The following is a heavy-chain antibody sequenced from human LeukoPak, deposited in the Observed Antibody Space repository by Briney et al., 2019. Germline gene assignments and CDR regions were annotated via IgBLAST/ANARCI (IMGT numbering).Heavy chain of an antibody. CDR3: ARDLAWGAFDY. Sequence: GGSLRLSCAASGFTFSNHGMNWVRQAPRKGLEWLSGISPRGGGTYYADSVKGRFTISRDDSKNTLSLQMNSLRVEDTAVYYCARDLAWGAFDYWGQGTLVTVSS. D-gene: IGHD7-27*01. CDR2: ISPRGGGT. CDR1: GFTFSNHG. V-gene: IGHV3-23*01. J-gene: IGHJ4*02.